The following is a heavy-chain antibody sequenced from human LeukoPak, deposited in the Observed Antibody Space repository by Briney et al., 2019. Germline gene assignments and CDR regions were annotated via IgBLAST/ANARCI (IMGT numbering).Heavy chain of an antibody. V-gene: IGHV3-66*01. CDR3: ARGHYYYDSSGSAFDI. Sequence: GGSLRLSCAASGFTVSSNYMSWVRRAPGKGLEWVSVIYSGGSTYYADSVKGRFTISRDNSKNTLYLQMNSLRAEDTAVYYCARGHYYYDSSGSAFDIWGQGTMVTVSS. CDR1: GFTVSSNY. J-gene: IGHJ3*02. CDR2: IYSGGST. D-gene: IGHD3-22*01.